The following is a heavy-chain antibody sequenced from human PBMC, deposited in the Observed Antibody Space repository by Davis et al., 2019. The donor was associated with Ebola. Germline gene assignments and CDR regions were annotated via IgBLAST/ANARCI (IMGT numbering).Heavy chain of an antibody. J-gene: IGHJ5*02. V-gene: IGHV3-33*03. CDR3: AKDFYGSGSYIDA. CDR2: IWSDGTGK. CDR1: GLTFTKYA. D-gene: IGHD3-10*01. Sequence: GESLKISCSASGLTFTKYAMHWVRQAPGKGLEWVAVIWSDGTGKYYADSVKGRFTISRDNAKDSLYLQMNSLRTEDTAFYYCAKDFYGSGSYIDAWGQGTLVAVSS.